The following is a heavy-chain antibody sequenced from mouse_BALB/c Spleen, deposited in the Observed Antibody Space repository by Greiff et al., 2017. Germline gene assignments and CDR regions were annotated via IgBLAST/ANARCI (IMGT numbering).Heavy chain of an antibody. CDR2: ILPGSGST. Sequence: QVQLQQSGAELMKPGASVKISCKATGYTFSSYWIEWVKQRPGHGLEWIGEILPGSGSTNYNEKFKGKATFTADTSSNTAYMQLSSLTSEDSAVYYCVYGNYVDYDMDDWGQGTSVTVSS. CDR1: GYTFSSYW. J-gene: IGHJ4*01. D-gene: IGHD2-1*01. CDR3: VYGNYVDYDMDD. V-gene: IGHV1-9*01.